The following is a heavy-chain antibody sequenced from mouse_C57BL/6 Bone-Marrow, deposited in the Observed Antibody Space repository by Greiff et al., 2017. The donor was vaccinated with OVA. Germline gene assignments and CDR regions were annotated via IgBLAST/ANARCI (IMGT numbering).Heavy chain of an antibody. CDR2: ISNGGGST. V-gene: IGHV5-12*01. Sequence: EVMLVESGGGLVQPGGSLKLSCAASGFTFSDYYMYWVRQTPEKRLEWVAYISNGGGSTYYPDTVKGRFTISRDNAKNTLYLQMSRLKSEDTAMYYCARQASLKGYFDVWGTGTTVTVSS. J-gene: IGHJ1*03. CDR1: GFTFSDYY. D-gene: IGHD1-3*01. CDR3: ARQASLKGYFDV.